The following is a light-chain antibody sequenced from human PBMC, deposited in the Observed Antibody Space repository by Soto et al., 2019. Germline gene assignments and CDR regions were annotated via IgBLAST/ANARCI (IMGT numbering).Light chain of an antibody. J-gene: IGKJ4*01. CDR2: GAS. CDR3: QQYNNWPALT. Sequence: EIVMTQSPATLSVSPGERATLSRRASQSVSSNLAWYQQKPGQAPRLLIYGASTRATGIPARFSGSGSGTEFTLTISSLQSEDFAVYYCQQYNNWPALTFGGGTKV. CDR1: QSVSSN. V-gene: IGKV3-15*01.